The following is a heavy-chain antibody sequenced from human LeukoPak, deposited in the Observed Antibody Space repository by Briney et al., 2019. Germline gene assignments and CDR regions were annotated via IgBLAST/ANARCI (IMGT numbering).Heavy chain of an antibody. D-gene: IGHD3-22*01. J-gene: IGHJ4*02. CDR3: ARANTYYYDSSGYSVDY. CDR1: GFTFSSYW. Sequence: GSLRLSCAASGFTFSSYWMHWVRQAPGKGLVWVSRINSDGSSTSYADSVKGRFTFSRDNAKNTLSLQMNSLRAGDTAVYYCARANTYYYDSSGYSVDYWGQGTLVTVSS. V-gene: IGHV3-74*01. CDR2: INSDGSST.